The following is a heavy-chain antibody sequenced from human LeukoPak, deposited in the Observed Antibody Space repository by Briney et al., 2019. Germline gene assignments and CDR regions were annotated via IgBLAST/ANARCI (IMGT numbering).Heavy chain of an antibody. CDR3: ARDEVAVAGKRVDY. J-gene: IGHJ4*02. CDR1: GYTFTTHG. V-gene: IGHV1-18*01. CDR2: ISGYNGNT. Sequence: EASVKVSCKASGYTFTTHGISWVRQAPGQGLEWTGWISGYNGNTNYAQKFQGRVTMTTDTSTSTAYMEVRSLRSDDTAVYYCARDEVAVAGKRVDYWGQGTLVTVSS. D-gene: IGHD6-19*01.